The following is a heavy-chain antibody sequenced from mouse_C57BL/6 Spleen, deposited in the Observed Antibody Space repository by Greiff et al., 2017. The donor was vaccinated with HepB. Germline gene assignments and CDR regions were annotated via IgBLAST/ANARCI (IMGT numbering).Heavy chain of an antibody. J-gene: IGHJ2*01. V-gene: IGHV1-82*01. CDR3: ERDYSNFDY. Sequence: LVESGPELVKPGASVKISCNASGFAFSSSWMNWVKQRPGKGLEWIGRIYPGDGDTNYDGKFKGKATLTADKSSSTAYMQLSSLTSEDSAFYFCERDYSNFDYWGQGTTLTVSS. CDR1: GFAFSSSW. CDR2: IYPGDGDT. D-gene: IGHD2-5*01.